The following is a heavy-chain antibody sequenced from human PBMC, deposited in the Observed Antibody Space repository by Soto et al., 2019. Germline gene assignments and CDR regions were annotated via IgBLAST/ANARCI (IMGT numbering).Heavy chain of an antibody. CDR1: GFTFSSYS. CDR3: ARDGISDAFDI. Sequence: LGGSLRLSCAASGFTFSSYSMNWVRQAPGKGLEWVSSISSSSSYIYYADSVKGRFTISRDNAKNSLYLQMNSLRAEDTAVYYCARDGISDAFDIWGQGTMVTVSS. V-gene: IGHV3-21*01. D-gene: IGHD3-3*01. J-gene: IGHJ3*02. CDR2: ISSSSSYI.